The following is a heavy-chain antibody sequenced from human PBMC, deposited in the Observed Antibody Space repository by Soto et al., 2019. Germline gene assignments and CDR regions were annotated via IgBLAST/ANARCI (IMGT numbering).Heavy chain of an antibody. CDR3: ARDGGEVIPAAIGGGYGMDV. J-gene: IGHJ6*02. CDR1: GFTFSDYY. CDR2: TRCSSIYT. Sequence: QVQLVESGGGLVKPGGSLSLSCAASGFTFSDYYMSWVRQAPGTGLEWISYTRCSSIYTNYADSVKGRFTISRDNANTSLYLQMDSLRVEDTAVYYCARDGGEVIPAAIGGGYGMDVWGQGNTGTVSS. V-gene: IGHV3-11*05. D-gene: IGHD2-21*01.